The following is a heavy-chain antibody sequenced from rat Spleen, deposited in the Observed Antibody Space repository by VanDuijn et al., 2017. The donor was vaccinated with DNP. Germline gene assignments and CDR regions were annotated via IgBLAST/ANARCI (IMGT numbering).Heavy chain of an antibody. CDR2: ISNSGDKT. D-gene: IGHD1-3*01. CDR3: TTLNSGTYDS. J-gene: IGHJ2*01. V-gene: IGHV5-31*01. CDR1: GFTFNNYW. Sequence: EVQLVETGGGLVQPGRSLTVSCVASGFTFNNYWMTWIRQVPGQGLEWVASISNSGDKTFYPDSVKGRFTISRDNAKSSLYLHMDSLRSEDTATYYCTTLNSGTYDSWGQGVMVTVSS.